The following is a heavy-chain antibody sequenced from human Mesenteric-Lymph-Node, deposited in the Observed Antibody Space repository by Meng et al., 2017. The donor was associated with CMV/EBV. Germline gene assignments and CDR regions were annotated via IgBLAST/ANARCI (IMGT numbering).Heavy chain of an antibody. CDR3: ASITLSGGFDC. J-gene: IGHJ4*02. D-gene: IGHD1-14*01. Sequence: SSASWFRFRNFSMSLGRQAPGKGLGWVSSISSSNSYIFYADSVKGRFTISRDNTKNSLYLQMNSLRAEDTAVYYCASITLSGGFDCWGQGALVTVSS. V-gene: IGHV3-21*01. CDR1: WFRFRNFS. CDR2: ISSSNSYI.